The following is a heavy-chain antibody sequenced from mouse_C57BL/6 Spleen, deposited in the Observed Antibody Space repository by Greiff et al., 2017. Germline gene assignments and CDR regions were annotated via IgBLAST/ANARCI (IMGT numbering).Heavy chain of an antibody. D-gene: IGHD1-1*01. CDR1: GYAFSSSW. V-gene: IGHV1-82*01. CDR2: IYPGDGDT. J-gene: IGHJ3*01. Sequence: QVQLQQSGPELVKPGASVKISCKASGYAFSSSWMNWVKQRPGKGLEWIGRIYPGDGDTNYNGKFKGKATLTADKSSSTAYMQLSSLTSEDSAVYFCASYYGSSYVLFAYWGQGTLVTVSA. CDR3: ASYYGSSYVLFAY.